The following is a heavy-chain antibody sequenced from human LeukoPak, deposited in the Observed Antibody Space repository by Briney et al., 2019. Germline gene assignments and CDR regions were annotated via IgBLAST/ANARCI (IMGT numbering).Heavy chain of an antibody. J-gene: IGHJ5*02. CDR1: GFTFSSYW. Sequence: GALRLSCAASGFTFSSYWMSWVRQAPGKGLEWVAFMRYDGNNKYYADSVRGRFTISRDISKDTLYLQMNSLRAEDTAVYYCAAPYYYDSSGYYYNPFDPWGQGTLVTVSS. V-gene: IGHV3-30*02. D-gene: IGHD3-22*01. CDR2: MRYDGNNK. CDR3: AAPYYYDSSGYYYNPFDP.